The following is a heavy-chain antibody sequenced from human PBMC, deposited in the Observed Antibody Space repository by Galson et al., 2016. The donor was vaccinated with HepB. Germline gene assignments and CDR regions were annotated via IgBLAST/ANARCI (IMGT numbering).Heavy chain of an antibody. J-gene: IGHJ4*02. D-gene: IGHD2-21*02. CDR3: ARHPYCGSDCYLYYLDD. V-gene: IGHV4-59*01. Sequence: SETLSLTCSVSSGSISGYYWTWIRQPPGKGLEWIGYIYYSGTMNYNPSLKSRVSMSVDTSKNQFSLKLNSVTAADTAVYYCARHPYCGSDCYLYYLDDWGQGTLVTVSS. CDR2: IYYSGTM. CDR1: SGSISGYY.